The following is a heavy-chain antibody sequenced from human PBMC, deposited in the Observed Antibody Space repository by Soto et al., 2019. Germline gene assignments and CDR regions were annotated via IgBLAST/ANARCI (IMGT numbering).Heavy chain of an antibody. Sequence: EVQLVESGGGLVQPGGSLRLSCAASGFTFSSYSMNWVRQAPGKGLEWVSYISSSSSTIYYADSVKGRFTISRDNAKNSLYQQMNSLRDEDTAVYYCARVWTTAYAGWYFDLWGRGTLVTVSS. CDR1: GFTFSSYS. CDR2: ISSSSSTI. D-gene: IGHD4-17*01. J-gene: IGHJ2*01. V-gene: IGHV3-48*02. CDR3: ARVWTTAYAGWYFDL.